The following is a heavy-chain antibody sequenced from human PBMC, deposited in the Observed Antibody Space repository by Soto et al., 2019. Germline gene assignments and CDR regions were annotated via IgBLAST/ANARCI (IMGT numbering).Heavy chain of an antibody. V-gene: IGHV4-39*07. CDR3: ARKRRGYYGSGSSSSYNWFDP. J-gene: IGHJ5*02. CDR1: GGSISSSSYD. D-gene: IGHD3-10*01. CDR2: IYYSGST. Sequence: SETLSLTCIVSGGSISSSSYDWGWIRQPPGKGLEWIGNIYYSGSTWYNPSLKSRVTISIDTSKNQFSLKLSSVTAADTAVYYCARKRRGYYGSGSSSSYNWFDPWGQGTLVTVSS.